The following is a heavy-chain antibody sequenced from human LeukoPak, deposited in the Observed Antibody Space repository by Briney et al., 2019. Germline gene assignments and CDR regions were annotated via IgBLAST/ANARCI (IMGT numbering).Heavy chain of an antibody. CDR2: IFHTGIT. CDR3: ARERVGPTVPFDF. D-gene: IGHD1-1*01. Sequence: PSETLSLTCAISGDSITSGNWWSWVRQSPGKGLEWIGDIFHTGITNSKSSLKSRVTISLDKSKNQFSLKLTSVTAADTAVYYCARERVGPTVPFDFWGRGILVTVSS. J-gene: IGHJ4*02. CDR1: GDSITSGNW. V-gene: IGHV4-4*02.